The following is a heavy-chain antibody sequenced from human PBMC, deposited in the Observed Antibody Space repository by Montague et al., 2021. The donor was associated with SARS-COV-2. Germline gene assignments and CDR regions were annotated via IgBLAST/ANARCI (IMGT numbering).Heavy chain of an antibody. CDR2: MHLTGKT. Sequence: SETLSLTCSISGDSITNHYWSWIRQPAGKGLEWIGRMHLTGKTNFSPFFSSRLTMSADTSKNQFSLKLTSVTAADTAIYFCARERFDFGAGRQGTIDFWGQGTLVTVSS. CDR1: GDSITNHY. CDR3: ARERFDFGAGRQGTIDF. D-gene: IGHD3-10*01. J-gene: IGHJ4*02. V-gene: IGHV4-4*07.